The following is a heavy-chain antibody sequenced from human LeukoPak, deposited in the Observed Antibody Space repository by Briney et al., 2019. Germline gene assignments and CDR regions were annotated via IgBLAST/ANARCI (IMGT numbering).Heavy chain of an antibody. CDR3: ATDQVGSSWYYFDY. J-gene: IGHJ4*02. D-gene: IGHD6-13*01. V-gene: IGHV3-23*01. CDR2: ISGSGGST. Sequence: PGGSLRLSCAASGFTFSSYAMSWVRQAPGKGLEWVSAISGSGGSTYYADSVKGRFTISRDNSKNTLYLQMNSLRAEDTAVYYCATDQVGSSWYYFDYWGQGTLVTVSS. CDR1: GFTFSSYA.